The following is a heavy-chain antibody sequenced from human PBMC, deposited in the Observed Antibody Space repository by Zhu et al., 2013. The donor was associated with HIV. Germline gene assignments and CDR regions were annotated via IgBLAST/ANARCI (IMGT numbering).Heavy chain of an antibody. CDR3: ARDPGPHDSSGYLDY. D-gene: IGHD3-22*01. CDR2: INPSGGST. Sequence: QVQLVQSGAEVKKPGASVKVSCKASGYTFTSYYMHWVRQAPGQGLEWMGIINPSGGSTSYAQKFQGRVTMTRDTSTSTVYMELSSLRSEDTAVYYCARDPGPHDSSGYLDYWGQGTLVIVSA. V-gene: IGHV1-46*01. CDR1: GYTFTSYY. J-gene: IGHJ4*02.